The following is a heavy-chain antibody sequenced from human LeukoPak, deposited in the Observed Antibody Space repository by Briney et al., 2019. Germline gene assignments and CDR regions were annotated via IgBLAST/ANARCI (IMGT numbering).Heavy chain of an antibody. CDR3: TRDEGATVNTYRFDY. D-gene: IGHD4-11*01. V-gene: IGHV3-7*01. Sequence: PGGSLRLSCTVSGCSFSEHWMRWVRQAPGKGLEWVGHIKEDGIATPYVDSVKGRFTISRDNPVHSLYLQMNNRRPGDMLIYYCTRDEGATVNTYRFDYWGQGTLVAVSS. J-gene: IGHJ4*02. CDR1: GCSFSEHW. CDR2: IKEDGIAT.